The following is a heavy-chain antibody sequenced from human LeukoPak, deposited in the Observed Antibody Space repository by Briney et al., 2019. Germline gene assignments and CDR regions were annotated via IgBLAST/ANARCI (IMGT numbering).Heavy chain of an antibody. CDR2: IIPIFGTA. CDR3: ARDARQRARDAFDI. Sequence: SVKVSCRASGGTFSSYAISWVRQAPGQGLEWMGGIIPIFGTANYAQKFQGRVTITTDESTSTAYMELSSLRSEDTAVYYCARDARQRARDAFDIWGQGTMVTVSS. V-gene: IGHV1-69*05. CDR1: GGTFSSYA. J-gene: IGHJ3*02.